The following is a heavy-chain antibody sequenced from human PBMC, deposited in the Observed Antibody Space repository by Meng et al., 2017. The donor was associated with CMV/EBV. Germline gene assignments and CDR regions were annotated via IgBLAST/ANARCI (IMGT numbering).Heavy chain of an antibody. Sequence: GSISSGGYYWRWIRQHPGKGLEWIGYIYYSGSTYYNPSLKSRVTISVDTSKNQFSLKLSSVTAADTAVYYCARDACNSSTSCYYFDYWGQGTLVTVSS. CDR3: ARDACNSSTSCYYFDY. CDR1: GSISSGGYY. D-gene: IGHD2-2*01. V-gene: IGHV4-31*02. J-gene: IGHJ4*02. CDR2: IYYSGST.